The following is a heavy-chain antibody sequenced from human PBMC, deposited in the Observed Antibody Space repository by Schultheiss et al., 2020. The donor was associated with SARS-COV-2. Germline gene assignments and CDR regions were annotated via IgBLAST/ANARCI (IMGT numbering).Heavy chain of an antibody. Sequence: GGSLRLSCAASGFTFSSYGMHWVRQAPGKGLEWVAVISYDGSNKYYADSVKGRFTISRDNSKNTLYLQMNSLRAEDTAVYYCARHYWGVVVPAAIRVWGQGTLVTVSS. J-gene: IGHJ4*02. CDR3: ARHYWGVVVPAAIRV. CDR1: GFTFSSYG. V-gene: IGHV3-30*03. CDR2: ISYDGSNK. D-gene: IGHD2-2*02.